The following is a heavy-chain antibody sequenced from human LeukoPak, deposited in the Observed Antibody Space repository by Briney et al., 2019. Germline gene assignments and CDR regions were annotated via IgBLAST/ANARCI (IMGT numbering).Heavy chain of an antibody. CDR1: DYDFTSVG. CDR2: ISPYNGNT. V-gene: IGHV1-18*01. J-gene: IGHJ6*02. CDR3: AREADTGDHYGMDV. D-gene: IGHD6-25*01. Sequence: ASVKVSCKASDYDFTSVGITWVRQAPGQGLEWMGWISPYNGNTRHVQKFQGRVTMTTNTSTNTAYMELRSLRFDDTAVYYCAREADTGDHYGMDVWGQGTTVTISS.